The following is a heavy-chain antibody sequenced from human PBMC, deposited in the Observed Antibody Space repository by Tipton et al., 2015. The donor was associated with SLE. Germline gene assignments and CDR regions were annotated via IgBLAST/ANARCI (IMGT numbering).Heavy chain of an antibody. D-gene: IGHD5-12*01. J-gene: IGHJ4*02. Sequence: TLSLTCTVSGGSISSDDYYWTWIRQHPGKGLEWIGHMSYSGSTHYNPSLRSRITISVDTSKNHFSLKLSSVTAADTAVYYCARGGVGGYYYFDHWGQGTLVTVSS. CDR3: ARGGVGGYYYFDH. V-gene: IGHV4-31*03. CDR2: MSYSGST. CDR1: GGSISSDDYY.